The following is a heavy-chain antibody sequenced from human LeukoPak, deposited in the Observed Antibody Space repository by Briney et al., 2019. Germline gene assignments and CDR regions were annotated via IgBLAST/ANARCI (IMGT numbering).Heavy chain of an antibody. Sequence: GEPLKISCKGSGYSLTTYWIGWVRQMPGKGLEWMGIIYPSDSDTRYSPSFQGQVTISADKSISTAYLQWSSLKASDTAMYYCARWGTSPSWFDPWGQGTLVTVSS. V-gene: IGHV5-51*01. CDR1: GYSLTTYW. D-gene: IGHD3-16*01. CDR2: IYPSDSDT. CDR3: ARWGTSPSWFDP. J-gene: IGHJ5*02.